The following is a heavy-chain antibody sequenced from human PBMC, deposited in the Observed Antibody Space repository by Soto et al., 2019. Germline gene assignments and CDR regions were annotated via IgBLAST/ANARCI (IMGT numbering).Heavy chain of an antibody. Sequence: GGSLRLSCAASGFTFSDHYMDWVRQAPGKGLEWVGRTRNKANSYTTEYAASVKGRFTISRDDSKNSLYLQMNSLKTEDTAVYYCARDLMGSGSPVGAFDIWGQGTMVTVSS. V-gene: IGHV3-72*01. CDR2: TRNKANSYTT. CDR1: GFTFSDHY. D-gene: IGHD1-26*01. J-gene: IGHJ3*02. CDR3: ARDLMGSGSPVGAFDI.